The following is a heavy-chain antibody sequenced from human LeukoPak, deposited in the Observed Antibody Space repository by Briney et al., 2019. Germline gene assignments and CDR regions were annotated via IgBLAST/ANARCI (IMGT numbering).Heavy chain of an antibody. D-gene: IGHD1-26*01. Sequence: GGSLRLSCAASGFTFSDYYMSWIRQAPGEGLEWVSYISSSGSTIYYADSVKGRFTISRDNAKNSLYLQMNSLRAEDTAVYYCAREKRSGSYRYYYYYYGMDVWGQGTTVTVSS. J-gene: IGHJ6*02. CDR3: AREKRSGSYRYYYYYYGMDV. V-gene: IGHV3-11*01. CDR2: ISSSGSTI. CDR1: GFTFSDYY.